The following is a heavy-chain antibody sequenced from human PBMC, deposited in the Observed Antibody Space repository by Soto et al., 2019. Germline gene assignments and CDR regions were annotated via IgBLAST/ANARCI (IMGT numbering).Heavy chain of an antibody. V-gene: IGHV1-2*04. CDR3: ARGITMVRGVLLDAFDI. D-gene: IGHD3-10*01. CDR2: INPNSGGT. J-gene: IGHJ3*02. CDR1: GYTFTGYY. Sequence: QVQLVQSGAEVKKPGASVKVSCKASGYTFTGYYMHWVRQAPGQGLEWMGWINPNSGGTNYAQKFQGWVTMTRDTSISTAYMELSRLRSGDTAVYYCARGITMVRGVLLDAFDIWGQGTMVTVSS.